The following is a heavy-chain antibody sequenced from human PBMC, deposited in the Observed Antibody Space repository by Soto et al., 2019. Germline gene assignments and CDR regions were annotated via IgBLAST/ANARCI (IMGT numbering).Heavy chain of an antibody. D-gene: IGHD5-12*01. CDR2: MNPNSGNT. V-gene: IGHV1-8*01. J-gene: IGHJ6*03. Sequence: GASVKVSCKASGYTFTSYDINWVRQATGQGLEWMGWMNPNSGNTGYAQKFQGRVTMTRNTSISTAYMELSSLRSEDTAVYYCARVATHYYYYYMDVWGKGTTVTVSS. CDR3: ARVATHYYYYYMDV. CDR1: GYTFTSYD.